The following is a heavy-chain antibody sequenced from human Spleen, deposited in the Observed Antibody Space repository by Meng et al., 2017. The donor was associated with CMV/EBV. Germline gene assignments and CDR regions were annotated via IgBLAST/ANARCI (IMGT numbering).Heavy chain of an antibody. Sequence: GESLKISCAASGFTFSSYEMNWVRQAPGKGLEWLSYITSSGSAIYYADSVKGRFTISRDNAENSLFLQMNSLRAEDTAVYYCARGDEYSSSCGDYWGQGTLVTVSS. CDR2: ITSSGSAI. V-gene: IGHV3-48*03. CDR1: GFTFSSYE. D-gene: IGHD6-6*01. J-gene: IGHJ4*02. CDR3: ARGDEYSSSCGDY.